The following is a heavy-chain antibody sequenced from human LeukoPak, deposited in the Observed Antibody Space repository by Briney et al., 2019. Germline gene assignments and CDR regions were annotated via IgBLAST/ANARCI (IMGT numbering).Heavy chain of an antibody. Sequence: SETLSLTCSVSGGSINGGSYYWSWIRQPAGKPLEWIGHTFTTGSTSYNPSLRTRVTISEDSSKDQFSLNLKSVTAADTAVYYCARILIAAAGPLDVWGKGTTVTVSS. CDR1: GGSINGGSYY. D-gene: IGHD6-13*01. J-gene: IGHJ6*04. CDR3: ARILIAAAGPLDV. V-gene: IGHV4-61*09. CDR2: TFTTGST.